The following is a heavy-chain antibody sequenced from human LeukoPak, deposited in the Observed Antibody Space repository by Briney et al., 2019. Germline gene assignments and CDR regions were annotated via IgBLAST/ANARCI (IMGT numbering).Heavy chain of an antibody. D-gene: IGHD1-26*01. CDR1: GFTFSSYW. V-gene: IGHV3-7*03. CDR2: IKQDGSEK. J-gene: IGHJ3*02. CDR3: TKDIAPGGADI. Sequence: PGGSLRLSCAASGFTFSSYWMSWVRQAPGKGLEWVANIKQDGSEKYYVDSVKGRFTISRDNAKNSLYLQMNSLRAEDTALYYCTKDIAPGGADIWGQGTMVTVSS.